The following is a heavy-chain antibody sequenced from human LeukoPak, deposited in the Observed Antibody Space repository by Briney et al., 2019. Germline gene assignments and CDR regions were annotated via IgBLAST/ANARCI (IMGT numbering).Heavy chain of an antibody. CDR2: ISSSGSTI. V-gene: IGHV3-11*04. J-gene: IGHJ6*03. CDR1: GFTFSDHY. CDR3: AREGSGAYYMDV. D-gene: IGHD3-10*01. Sequence: PGGSLRLSCAASGFTFSDHYMNWVRQAPGKGLEWVSYISSSGSTIYYADSVKGRFTISRDNAKNSLYLQMNSLRAEDTAVYYCAREGSGAYYMDVWGKGTTVTVSS.